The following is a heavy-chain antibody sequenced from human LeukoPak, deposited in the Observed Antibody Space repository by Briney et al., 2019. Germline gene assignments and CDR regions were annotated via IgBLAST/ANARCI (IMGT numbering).Heavy chain of an antibody. V-gene: IGHV3-23*01. Sequence: GGSLRLSCEASGFTFNTCAMSWVRQAPGKGLEWVSAISESRSGTYYADSVKGRFTISRDNSKNTLYLQMNSLRVDDTVLYYCAKGVFGVNRAFDYWGQGTLVTVSS. CDR3: AKGVFGVNRAFDY. CDR1: GFTFNTCA. CDR2: ISESRSGT. D-gene: IGHD3-3*01. J-gene: IGHJ4*02.